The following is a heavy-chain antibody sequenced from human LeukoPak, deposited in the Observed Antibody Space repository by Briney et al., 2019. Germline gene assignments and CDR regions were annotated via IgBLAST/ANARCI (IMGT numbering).Heavy chain of an antibody. CDR3: AGDFDY. V-gene: IGHV3-30-3*01. Sequence: GGSLRLSCAASGFTFSSYAMHWVRQAPGKGLEWVALISYDGGNKYYADSMKGRFTISRDNSKNTLYLQVNSLRGEDTAVYYCAGDFDYWGQGTLVTVSS. CDR1: GFTFSSYA. J-gene: IGHJ4*02. CDR2: ISYDGGNK.